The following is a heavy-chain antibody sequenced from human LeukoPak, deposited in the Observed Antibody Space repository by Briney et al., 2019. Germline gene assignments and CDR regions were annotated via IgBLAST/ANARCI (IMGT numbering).Heavy chain of an antibody. D-gene: IGHD3-3*01. CDR1: GGSISSYY. CDR3: ARLGYDFWSGFNWFDP. Sequence: PSETLSLTCTVSGGSISSYYWSWIRQPPGKGLEWIGYIYYSGSTNYNPSLKGRVTISVDTSKNQFSLKLSSVTAADTAVYYCARLGYDFWSGFNWFDPWGQGTLVTVSS. CDR2: IYYSGST. V-gene: IGHV4-59*01. J-gene: IGHJ5*02.